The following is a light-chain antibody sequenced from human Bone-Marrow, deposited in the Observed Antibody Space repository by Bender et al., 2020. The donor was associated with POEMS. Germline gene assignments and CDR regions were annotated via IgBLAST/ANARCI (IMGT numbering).Light chain of an antibody. CDR2: EVT. Sequence: QSALAQPPSASGSPGQSVTISCTGTSSDIGAYYYVSWYQHHPGKAPKVIIFEVTKRPSGVPDRFSGSKSGNTASLTVSGLQAEDEADYYCSSYAGSILFGGGTKLTVL. CDR3: SSYAGSIL. V-gene: IGLV2-8*01. CDR1: SSDIGAYYY. J-gene: IGLJ2*01.